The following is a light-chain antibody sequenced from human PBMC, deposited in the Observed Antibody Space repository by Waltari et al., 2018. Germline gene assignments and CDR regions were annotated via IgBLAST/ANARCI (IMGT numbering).Light chain of an antibody. Sequence: DFQVTQSPSSVSASVGDTVTITCRAGPGLPSWLTWYQQKPGRAPSLLIYGAYSLQSGVPSRFGGGGSGPDFTLTIANLQPEDSATYYCQQANNWAFGQGTKVEIK. CDR1: PGLPSW. J-gene: IGKJ1*01. V-gene: IGKV1D-12*01. CDR3: QQANNWA. CDR2: GAY.